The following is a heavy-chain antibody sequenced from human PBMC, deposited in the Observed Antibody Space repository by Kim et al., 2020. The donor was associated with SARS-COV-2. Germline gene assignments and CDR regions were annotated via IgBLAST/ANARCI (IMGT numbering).Heavy chain of an antibody. Sequence: GGSLRLSCTASGFTFGDYAMSWVRQAPGKGLEWVGFIRSKAYGGTTEYAASVKDRFTIARDDSKSIAYLQMNSLKTEDTAVYYCTSDVLLWFGELLLGAFDIWGQGTMVTVSS. CDR2: IRSKAYGGTT. CDR3: TSDVLLWFGELLLGAFDI. CDR1: GFTFGDYA. J-gene: IGHJ3*02. D-gene: IGHD3-10*01. V-gene: IGHV3-49*04.